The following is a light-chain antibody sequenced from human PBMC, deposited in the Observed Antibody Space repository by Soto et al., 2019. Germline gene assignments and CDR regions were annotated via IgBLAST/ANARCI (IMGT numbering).Light chain of an antibody. J-gene: IGLJ2*01. V-gene: IGLV3-9*01. CDR3: HAWDSNTVV. Sequence: SYELTQPLSVSVALGQTARITCGGHNIGSKSVHWYQQRPGQAPVLIIYRDTNRPSGIPERFSGSNSGNTPTLTLSRAQVGDEADYFCHAWDSNTVVFGGGTKVTVL. CDR2: RDT. CDR1: NIGSKS.